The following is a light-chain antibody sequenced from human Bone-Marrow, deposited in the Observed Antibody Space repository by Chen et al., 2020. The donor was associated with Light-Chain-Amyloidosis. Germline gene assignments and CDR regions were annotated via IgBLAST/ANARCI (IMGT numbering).Light chain of an antibody. J-gene: IGLJ3*02. CDR3: QVWDRSSDRPV. V-gene: IGLV3-21*02. CDR2: DDR. CDR1: NIGSTS. Sequence: SYVLTQPSSVSVAPGQTATIACGGNNIGSTSVHWYQQTPGQAPLLVVYDDRDRPSGIPARLSGSKSGNTATLTSSRVEAGDEADYYCQVWDRSSDRPVFGGGTKLTVL.